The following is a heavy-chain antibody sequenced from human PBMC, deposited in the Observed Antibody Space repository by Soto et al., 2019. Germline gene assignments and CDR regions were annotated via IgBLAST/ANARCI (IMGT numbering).Heavy chain of an antibody. D-gene: IGHD4-17*01. V-gene: IGHV3-9*01. Sequence: EVKLVESGGGLVQPGMSLRLSCAASGFTFDDYAMHWVRQAPGKGLEWVSGISWNSGSIGDADSVKGRFTISRDNANNCLSLKMNSLSAEDTALYDCAKYGGNYGDYFDYWGQGTLVTVSS. CDR1: GFTFDDYA. CDR2: ISWNSGSI. J-gene: IGHJ4*02. CDR3: AKYGGNYGDYFDY.